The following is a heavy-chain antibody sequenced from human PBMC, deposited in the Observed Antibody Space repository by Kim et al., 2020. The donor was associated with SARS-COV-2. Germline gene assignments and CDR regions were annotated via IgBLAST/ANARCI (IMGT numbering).Heavy chain of an antibody. Sequence: ASVKVSCKASGYTFTSYGISWVRQAPGQGLEWMGWISAYNGNTNYAQKLQGRVTMTTDTSTSTAYMELRSLRSDDTAVYYCARAWGAYSYGHLDYWGQGTLVTVSS. CDR2: ISAYNGNT. J-gene: IGHJ4*02. CDR3: ARAWGAYSYGHLDY. CDR1: GYTFTSYG. V-gene: IGHV1-18*01. D-gene: IGHD5-18*01.